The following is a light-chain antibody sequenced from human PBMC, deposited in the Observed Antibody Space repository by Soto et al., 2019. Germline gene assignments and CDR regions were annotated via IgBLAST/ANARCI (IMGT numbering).Light chain of an antibody. V-gene: IGKV3-11*01. CDR1: QSVSSY. CDR3: QQRSNWPRT. CDR2: DAS. Sequence: IVLTQSPGTLSLPPGERATRFCSASQSVSSYFAWSQQKPGQDPRLXIYDASNRATGIPARFSVIESGTDFTLNLCRLEPEDGAVDYGQQRSNWPRTFVQGTKV. J-gene: IGKJ1*01.